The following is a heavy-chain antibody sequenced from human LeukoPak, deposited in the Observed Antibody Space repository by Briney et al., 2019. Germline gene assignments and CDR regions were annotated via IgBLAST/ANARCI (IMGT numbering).Heavy chain of an antibody. D-gene: IGHD2-8*02. J-gene: IGHJ3*02. Sequence: GGSLRLSCAASVFTVANKYMSWVRQAPGEGLEWVSIIYTGGSTFYADAVRGRFTISRHNSKNTLDLQMNGLRSEDTAVYYCVHPTLTGGFDIWGQGTMVTVSS. CDR3: VHPTLTGGFDI. CDR2: IYTGGST. V-gene: IGHV3-53*01. CDR1: VFTVANKY.